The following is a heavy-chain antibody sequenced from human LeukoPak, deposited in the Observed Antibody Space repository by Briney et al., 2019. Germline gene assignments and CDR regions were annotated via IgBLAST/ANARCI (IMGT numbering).Heavy chain of an antibody. CDR3: ARHFGYRGYDGDY. V-gene: IGHV5-51*01. J-gene: IGHJ4*02. CDR1: GYSFTSYW. D-gene: IGHD5-12*01. CDR2: IYPGDSDI. Sequence: GESLKISCKGSGYSFTSYWIGWVRQMPGKGLEWMGIIYPGDSDIRYSPSFQGQVTISADESITTAYLQWSSLKASDTAIYYCARHFGYRGYDGDYWGQGTLVTVSS.